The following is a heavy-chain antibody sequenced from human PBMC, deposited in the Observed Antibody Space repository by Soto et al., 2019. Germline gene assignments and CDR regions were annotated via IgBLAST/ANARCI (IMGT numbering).Heavy chain of an antibody. CDR2: IDSRAATI. V-gene: IGHV3-48*03. Sequence: GGSLRLSCAASGFIFTNYGMNWARQAPGMGLEWVAHIDSRAATISYADSVRGRFTISRDDAKNSLFLQMSSLRAEDTAIYYCARGSYYYGSGSYSPFFDYWGQGTLVPVSS. D-gene: IGHD3-10*01. J-gene: IGHJ4*02. CDR3: ARGSYYYGSGSYSPFFDY. CDR1: GFIFTNYG.